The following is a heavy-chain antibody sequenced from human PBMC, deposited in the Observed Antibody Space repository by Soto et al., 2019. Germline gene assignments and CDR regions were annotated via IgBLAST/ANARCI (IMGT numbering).Heavy chain of an antibody. J-gene: IGHJ5*02. CDR3: AREYSSSWYDRWFDP. D-gene: IGHD6-13*01. V-gene: IGHV3-66*01. CDR2: IYSGGST. CDR1: GFTVSSNY. Sequence: GGSLRLSCAASGFTVSSNYMSWVRQAPGKGLEWVSVIYSGGSTYYADSVKGRFTISRDNSKNTLYLQMNSLRAEDTAVYYCAREYSSSWYDRWFDPWGQGTLVTVSS.